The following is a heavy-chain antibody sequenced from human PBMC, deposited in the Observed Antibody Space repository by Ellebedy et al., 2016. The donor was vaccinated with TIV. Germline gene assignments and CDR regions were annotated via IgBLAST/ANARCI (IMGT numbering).Heavy chain of an antibody. V-gene: IGHV4-34*01. J-gene: IGHJ5*02. D-gene: IGHD2/OR15-2a*01. CDR2: INHSGST. CDR3: ARHVANIPGPARFDP. CDR1: GGSFSGYY. Sequence: SETLSLXCAVYGGSFSGYYWSWIRQPPGKGLEWIGEINHSGSTNYNPSLKSRVTISVDTSKNQFSLKLSSVTAADTAVYYCARHVANIPGPARFDPWGQGTLVTVSS.